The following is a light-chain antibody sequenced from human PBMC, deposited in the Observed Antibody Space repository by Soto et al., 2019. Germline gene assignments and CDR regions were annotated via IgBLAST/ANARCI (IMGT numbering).Light chain of an antibody. J-gene: IGLJ1*01. CDR2: EGS. Sequence: QSALTQPASVSGSPGQSITISCTGTSSDVGSYNLVSWYQQHPGKAPKLMIYEGSKRPSGVSNRFSGSKSDNTASLTISGLQAEDEADYYCNSYTSSSTLYVFGTGTKLTVL. V-gene: IGLV2-14*02. CDR1: SSDVGSYNL. CDR3: NSYTSSSTLYV.